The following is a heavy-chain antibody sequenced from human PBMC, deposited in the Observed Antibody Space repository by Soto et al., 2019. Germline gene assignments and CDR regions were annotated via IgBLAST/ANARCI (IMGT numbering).Heavy chain of an antibody. CDR1: GYTFTNFG. V-gene: IGHV1-18*01. CDR2: ISAYNGNT. Sequence: ASVKVSCKTSGYTFTNFGISWVRQAPGQGLEWMGWISAYNGNTNYAQKFQGRATMTTDTSTSTAYMEVRSLRSDDTAVYYCAREVEMTTTHPGYFDLWGRGALVTVSS. J-gene: IGHJ2*01. D-gene: IGHD4-4*01. CDR3: AREVEMTTTHPGYFDL.